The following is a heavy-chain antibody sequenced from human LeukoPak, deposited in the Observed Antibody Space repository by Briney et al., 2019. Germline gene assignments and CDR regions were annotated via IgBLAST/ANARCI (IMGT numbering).Heavy chain of an antibody. Sequence: PGGSLRLSCAASGFTVSSNYMSWVRQAPGKGLEWVSVIYTGGSTYYADSVKGRFTISRDNSKNTLYLQMNSLRAEDTAVYYCARVRRVDTRDCSSTSCYGYDAFDIWGQGTMVTVSS. CDR2: IYTGGST. D-gene: IGHD2-2*01. CDR3: ARVRRVDTRDCSSTSCYGYDAFDI. V-gene: IGHV3-53*05. J-gene: IGHJ3*02. CDR1: GFTVSSNY.